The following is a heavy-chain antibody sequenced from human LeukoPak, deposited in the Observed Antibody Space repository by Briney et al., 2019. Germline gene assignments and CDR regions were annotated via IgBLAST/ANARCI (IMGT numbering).Heavy chain of an antibody. CDR3: AKEGGYNYGYLDS. CDR1: GFSYSSYA. J-gene: IGHJ4*02. D-gene: IGHD5-18*01. CDR2: ISGSGDT. V-gene: IGHV3-23*01. Sequence: PGGSLRLSCAVSGFSYSSYARSWVRQAPGKGLEGVSTISGSGDTYYVDSVKGRFTISRDNSKNTLYLQMNRLRAEDTAVYYCAKEGGYNYGYLDSWGQGTLVTVSS.